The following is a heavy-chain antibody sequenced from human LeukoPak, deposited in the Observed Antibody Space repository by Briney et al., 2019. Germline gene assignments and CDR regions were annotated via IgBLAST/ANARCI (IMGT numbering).Heavy chain of an antibody. CDR3: ATEKDLLLDS. Sequence: ASVKVSCKVSRYSLSELSTHWVRQAPGQVLEWMGGFDPGDDETIYAQKFQGRVTMTEDTSTDTAYLELSSPRSEDTAVYFCATEKDLLLDSWGQGTPVTVSS. D-gene: IGHD1-26*01. V-gene: IGHV1-24*01. CDR1: RYSLSELS. CDR2: FDPGDDET. J-gene: IGHJ5*01.